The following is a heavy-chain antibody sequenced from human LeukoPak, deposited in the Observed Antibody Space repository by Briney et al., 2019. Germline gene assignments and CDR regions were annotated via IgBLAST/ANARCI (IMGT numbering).Heavy chain of an antibody. D-gene: IGHD4-17*01. CDR2: IYYSGST. V-gene: IGHV4-39*07. J-gene: IGHJ3*02. CDR1: GGSISSSSYY. Sequence: SETLSLTCTVSGGSISSSSYYWGWIRQPPGKGLEWIGSIYYSGSTNYNPSLKSRVTISVDTSKNQFSLKLSSVTAADTAVYYCARDILPSAYGDYEGDAFDIWGQGTMVTVSS. CDR3: ARDILPSAYGDYEGDAFDI.